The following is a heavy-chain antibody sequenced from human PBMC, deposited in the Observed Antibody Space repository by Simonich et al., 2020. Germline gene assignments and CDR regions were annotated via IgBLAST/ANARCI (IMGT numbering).Heavy chain of an antibody. CDR3: ARWPSIPASYGSGSYFDY. V-gene: IGHV1-2*02. D-gene: IGHD3-10*01. J-gene: IGHJ4*02. CDR2: INPNSGGK. CDR1: GYTFTGYY. Sequence: QVQLVQSGAEVKKPGASVKVSCKASGYTFTGYYMHWRRQDPGQGLEWMGKINPNSGGKNYAQKFQGRVTMTRDTSISTAYMELSRLRSDDTAVYYCARWPSIPASYGSGSYFDYWGQGTLVTVSS.